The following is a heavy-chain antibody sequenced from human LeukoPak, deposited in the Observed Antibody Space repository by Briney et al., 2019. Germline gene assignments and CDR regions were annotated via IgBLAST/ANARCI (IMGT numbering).Heavy chain of an antibody. Sequence: ASVKVSCKASGYTFTGYYMHWVRQAPGQGLEWMGWINPNSGGTNYAQKFQGRVTMTRDTSISTAYMELSRLRSDDTAVYYCARDYNSWVRCDPWGQGTLVTVSS. J-gene: IGHJ5*02. CDR2: INPNSGGT. V-gene: IGHV1-2*02. D-gene: IGHD1-1*01. CDR3: ARDYNSWVRCDP. CDR1: GYTFTGYY.